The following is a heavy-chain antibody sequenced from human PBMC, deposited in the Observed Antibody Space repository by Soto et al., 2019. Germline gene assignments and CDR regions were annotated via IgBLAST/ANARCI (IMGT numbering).Heavy chain of an antibody. Sequence: GGSLRLSCAASGFIFSDHWMHWVRHAPGKGLVWVSRIKYDGTSTSYADSVQGRFTISRDNARNTVYLQMNSLRAEDTAVYYCARGIKNYYGVDVWGQGTTVTVSS. CDR2: IKYDGTST. V-gene: IGHV3-74*01. J-gene: IGHJ6*02. CDR3: ARGIKNYYGVDV. D-gene: IGHD2-15*01. CDR1: GFIFSDHW.